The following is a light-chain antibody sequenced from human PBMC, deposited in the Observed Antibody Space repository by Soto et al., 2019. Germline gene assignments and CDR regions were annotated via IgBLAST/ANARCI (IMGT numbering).Light chain of an antibody. CDR1: SSNVGRNY. V-gene: IGLV1-51*01. CDR3: GTWDSSLSAGV. CDR2: DND. Sequence: QSVLTQPPSVSAAPGQTVTISCSGSSSNVGRNYVTWYQQLPGTAPKLLIYDNDRRPSGIPDRFSGSKSGTSATLDITGLQTGDEAHYYCGTWDSSLSAGVFGGGTKLTVL. J-gene: IGLJ2*01.